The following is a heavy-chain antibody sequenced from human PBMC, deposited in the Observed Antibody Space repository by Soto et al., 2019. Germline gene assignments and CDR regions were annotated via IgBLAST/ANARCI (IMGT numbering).Heavy chain of an antibody. J-gene: IGHJ6*02. V-gene: IGHV4-34*01. Sequence: PSETLSLPCAVYGGSFSGYYWSWIRQPPGKGLEWIGEINHSGSTNYNPSLKSPVTISVDTPNNQFSLQLSTVTAADTAVYYCALYSNYRPDYYYGMDVWGQGTPVTVSS. D-gene: IGHD4-4*01. CDR3: ALYSNYRPDYYYGMDV. CDR2: INHSGST. CDR1: GGSFSGYY.